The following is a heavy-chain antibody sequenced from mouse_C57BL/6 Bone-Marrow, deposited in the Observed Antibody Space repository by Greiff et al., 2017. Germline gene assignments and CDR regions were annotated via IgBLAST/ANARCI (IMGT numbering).Heavy chain of an antibody. CDR1: GYTFTDYN. J-gene: IGHJ4*01. CDR2: INPNNGGT. V-gene: IGHV1-18*01. D-gene: IGHD3-2*02. Sequence: VHVKQSGPELVKPGASVKIPCKASGYTFTDYNMDWVKQSHGKSLEWIGDINPNNGGTIYNQKFKGKATLTVDKSSSTAYMELRSLTSEDTAVYYCASSTAQATPYYAMDYWGQGTSVTVSS. CDR3: ASSTAQATPYYAMDY.